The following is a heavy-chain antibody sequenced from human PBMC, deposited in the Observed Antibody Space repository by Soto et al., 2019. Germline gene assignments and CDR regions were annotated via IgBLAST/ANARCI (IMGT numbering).Heavy chain of an antibody. D-gene: IGHD6-13*01. CDR2: IDHSGDT. CDR3: ARGERQQQRDT. V-gene: IGHV4-4*02. J-gene: IGHJ5*02. CDR1: GGSISSTNW. Sequence: PSETLSLTCAVSGGSISSTNWWNWVRQPPGKGLEWIGEIDHSGDTNYNPSLKSRVILSVDKSKNQFFLKVNSVTAADTAVYYCARGERQQQRDTWGRGILVTVSS.